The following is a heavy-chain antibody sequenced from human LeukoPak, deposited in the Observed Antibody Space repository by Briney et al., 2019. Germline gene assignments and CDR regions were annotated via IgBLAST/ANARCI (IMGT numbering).Heavy chain of an antibody. CDR1: GGTFSSYA. V-gene: IGHV1-18*01. J-gene: IGHJ5*02. D-gene: IGHD6-6*01. CDR2: ISAYNGNT. Sequence: ASVKVSCKASGGTFSSYAISWVRQAPGQGLEWMGWISAYNGNTNYAQKLQGRVTMTTDTSTSTAYMELRSLRSDDTAVYYCARTQLVEGWFDPWGQGTLVTVSS. CDR3: ARTQLVEGWFDP.